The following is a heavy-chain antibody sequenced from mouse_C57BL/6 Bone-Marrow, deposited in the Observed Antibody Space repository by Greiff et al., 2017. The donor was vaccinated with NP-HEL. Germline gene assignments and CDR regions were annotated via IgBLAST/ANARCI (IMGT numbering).Heavy chain of an antibody. CDR2: IDPSDSYT. Sequence: QVQLQQPGAELVKPGASVKLSCKASGYTFTSYWMQWVKQRPGQGLEWIGEIDPSDSYTNYNQKFKGKATLTVDTSSSTAYMQLSSLTSEDSAVYYCVVYWGQGTTLTVSS. J-gene: IGHJ2*01. CDR3: VVY. V-gene: IGHV1-50*01. CDR1: GYTFTSYW.